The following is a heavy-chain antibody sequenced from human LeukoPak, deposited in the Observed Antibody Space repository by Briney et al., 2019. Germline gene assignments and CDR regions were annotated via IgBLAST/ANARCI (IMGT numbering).Heavy chain of an antibody. CDR1: GASINSSTYF. J-gene: IGHJ4*02. CDR2: FHSSGST. D-gene: IGHD5-12*01. V-gene: IGHV4-39*01. CDR3: ARHGGGYDLYYFDY. Sequence: KASETLSLTCAVSGASINSSTYFWGWVRQPPGKGLEWVGSFHSSGSTYYSPSLKSRVTISVDTSKNQFSLKVRSVTAADTAVYYCARHGGGYDLYYFDYWGQGTLVPIFS.